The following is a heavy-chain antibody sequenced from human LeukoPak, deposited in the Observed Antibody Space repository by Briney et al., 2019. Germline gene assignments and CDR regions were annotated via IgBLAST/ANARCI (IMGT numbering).Heavy chain of an antibody. CDR1: GGSISSYY. V-gene: IGHV4-59*01. CDR2: IYYSGST. CDR3: ARDRDY. Sequence: KTSETLSLTYTVSGGSISSYYWSWIRQPPGKGLEWIGYIYYSGSTNYNPSLKSRVTISVDTSKNQFSLKLSSVTAADTAVYYCARDRDYWGQGTLVTVSS. J-gene: IGHJ4*02.